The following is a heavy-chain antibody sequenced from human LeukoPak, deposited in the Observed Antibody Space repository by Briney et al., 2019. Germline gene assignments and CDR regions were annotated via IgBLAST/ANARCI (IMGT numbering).Heavy chain of an antibody. CDR1: GGTFSSYA. D-gene: IGHD3-3*01. Sequence: SVKVSCKASGGTFSSYAISWVRQAPGQGLEWIGGIIPIFGTANYAQKFQGRVTITADKSTSTAYMELSSLRSEDTAVYYCARDVAYDFWSGYPYYYYYMDVWGKGTTVTVSS. V-gene: IGHV1-69*06. CDR2: IIPIFGTA. CDR3: ARDVAYDFWSGYPYYYYYMDV. J-gene: IGHJ6*03.